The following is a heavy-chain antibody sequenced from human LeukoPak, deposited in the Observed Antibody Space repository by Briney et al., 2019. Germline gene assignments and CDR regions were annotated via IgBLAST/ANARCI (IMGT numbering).Heavy chain of an antibody. CDR1: GYTFTSYD. J-gene: IGHJ1*01. CDR2: MNPNSGNT. Sequence: GASVKVSCKASGYTFTSYDINWVRQATGQGLEWMGWMNPNSGNTGYAQKFQGRVTITRNTSISTAYMELSSLRSEDTAVYYCARQGIPRGEYFQHWGQGTLVTVSS. V-gene: IGHV1-8*03. CDR3: ARQGIPRGEYFQH. D-gene: IGHD2-21*01.